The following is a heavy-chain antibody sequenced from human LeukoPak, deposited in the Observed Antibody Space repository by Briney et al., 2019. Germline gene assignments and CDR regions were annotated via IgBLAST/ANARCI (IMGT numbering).Heavy chain of an antibody. Sequence: GGSLRLSCAASGFTFSTSWMSWVRQAPGKGLEWVSAISGSGGSTYYADSVKGRFTISRDNSKNTLYLQMNSLRAEDTAVYYCAKGAMYYYDSSGYATLGGDYWGQGTLVTVSS. D-gene: IGHD3-22*01. V-gene: IGHV3-23*01. CDR3: AKGAMYYYDSSGYATLGGDY. CDR2: ISGSGGST. J-gene: IGHJ4*02. CDR1: GFTFSTSW.